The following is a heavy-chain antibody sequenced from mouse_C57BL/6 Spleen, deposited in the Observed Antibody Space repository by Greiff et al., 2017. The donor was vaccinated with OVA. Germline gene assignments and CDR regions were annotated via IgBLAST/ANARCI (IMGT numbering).Heavy chain of an antibody. Sequence: QVQLQQPGAELVKPGASVKLSCKASGYTFTSYWMQWVKQRPGQGLEWIGEIDPSDSYTNYNQKFKGKATLTVDTSSSTAYMQLSSLTSEDSAVYYCARGGDYGDYWFAYWGQGTLVTVSS. V-gene: IGHV1-50*01. J-gene: IGHJ3*01. D-gene: IGHD2-13*01. CDR3: ARGGDYGDYWFAY. CDR2: IDPSDSYT. CDR1: GYTFTSYW.